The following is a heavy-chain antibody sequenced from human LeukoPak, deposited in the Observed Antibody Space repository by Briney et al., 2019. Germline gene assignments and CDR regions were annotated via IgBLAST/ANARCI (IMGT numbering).Heavy chain of an antibody. CDR1: GFTFSDYY. V-gene: IGHV3-11*01. CDR3: ARSAYSSSWYGGYYYYYMDV. J-gene: IGHJ6*03. D-gene: IGHD6-13*01. CDR2: ISSSGSTI. Sequence: GGSLRLSCAASGFTFSDYYMSWIRQAPGKGLEWVSYISSSGSTIYYADSVKGRFTISRDNAKNSLYLQMNSLRAEDTAVYYCARSAYSSSWYGGYYYYYMDVWGKGTTVTISS.